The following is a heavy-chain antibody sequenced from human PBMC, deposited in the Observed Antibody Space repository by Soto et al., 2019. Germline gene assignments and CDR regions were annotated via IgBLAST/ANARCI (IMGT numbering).Heavy chain of an antibody. D-gene: IGHD2-2*01. Sequence: GASGKVSWKASGYTIPSSGLSWVRQAPGQGLEWMGWISAYNGNTNYAQKLQGRVTMTTDTSTSTAYMELRSLRSDDTAVYYCARDIPAAMRHNYYYYYGMDVWGQGTTVTVSS. CDR2: ISAYNGNT. CDR3: ARDIPAAMRHNYYYYYGMDV. V-gene: IGHV1-18*01. J-gene: IGHJ6*02. CDR1: GYTIPSSG.